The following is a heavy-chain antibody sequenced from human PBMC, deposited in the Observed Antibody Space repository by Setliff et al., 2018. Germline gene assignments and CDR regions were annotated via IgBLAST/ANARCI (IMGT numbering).Heavy chain of an antibody. Sequence: ASVKVSCKASGYTFTSYGISWVRQAPGQGLEWMGWISAYNGNTDYAQKFQGRVTITADKSSSTAYMELSSLRSEDTAVYYCARDKREYGDYGCDYWGQGTLVTVSS. J-gene: IGHJ4*02. V-gene: IGHV1-18*01. CDR2: ISAYNGNT. CDR3: ARDKREYGDYGCDY. CDR1: GYTFTSYG. D-gene: IGHD4-17*01.